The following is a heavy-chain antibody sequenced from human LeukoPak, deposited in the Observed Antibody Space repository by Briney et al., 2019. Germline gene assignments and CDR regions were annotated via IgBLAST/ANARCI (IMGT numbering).Heavy chain of an antibody. CDR3: ASVPYGSGSYYNWFDP. CDR1: GGTFSSYA. J-gene: IGHJ5*02. Sequence: ASVKVSCKASGGTFSSYAISWVRQAPGQGLEWMGGIIPIFSTANYAQKFQGRVTITADESTSTAYMELSSLRSEDTAVYYCASVPYGSGSYYNWFDPWGQGTLVTVSS. D-gene: IGHD3-10*01. CDR2: IIPIFSTA. V-gene: IGHV1-69*13.